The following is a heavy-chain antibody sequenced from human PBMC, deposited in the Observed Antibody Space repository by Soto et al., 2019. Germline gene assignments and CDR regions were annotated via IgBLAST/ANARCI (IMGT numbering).Heavy chain of an antibody. CDR1: GFSFSTYA. J-gene: IGHJ5*02. CDR2: ISGNSGST. V-gene: IGHV3-23*01. CDR3: AKVSVVVLAAGDWFDP. D-gene: IGHD2-15*01. Sequence: PVGSLRLSCAASGFSFSTYAMTWVRQAPGKGLEWVSGISGNSGSTYYADSVKGRFTVSRDNSKNTVYLQMNSLRGDDTAVYYCAKVSVVVLAAGDWFDPWGQGTLVTVSS.